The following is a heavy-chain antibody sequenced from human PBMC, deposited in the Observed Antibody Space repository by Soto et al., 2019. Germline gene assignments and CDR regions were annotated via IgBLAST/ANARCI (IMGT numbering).Heavy chain of an antibody. Sequence: QVHLQEPGPGLVKPSGTLSLTCAVSCASLSSSNWWTWVRQPPVEGLEWLGAIYHRGSTNYNPSLQSRVTIAVAKSKNQFPLKLRAVTAADKAIFLCASEPGHDYGANREAFDICGRGTIVTVSS. J-gene: IGHJ3*02. CDR2: IYHRGST. CDR3: ASEPGHDYGANREAFDI. D-gene: IGHD3-16*01. V-gene: IGHV4-4*02. CDR1: CASLSSSNW.